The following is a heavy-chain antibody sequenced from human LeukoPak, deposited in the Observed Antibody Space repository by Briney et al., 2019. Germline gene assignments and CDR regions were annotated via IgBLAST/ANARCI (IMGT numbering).Heavy chain of an antibody. D-gene: IGHD1-26*01. J-gene: IGHJ1*01. CDR3: ARESSGSYSAEYFQH. V-gene: IGHV3-30-3*01. CDR2: ISYDGSNK. Sequence: GRSLRLSCAASGFTFSSYAMHWVRQAPGKGLEWVAVISYDGSNKYYADSVKGRFTISRDNSKNTLYLQMNSLRAEDTAVYYCARESSGSYSAEYFQHWGQGTLVTVSS. CDR1: GFTFSSYA.